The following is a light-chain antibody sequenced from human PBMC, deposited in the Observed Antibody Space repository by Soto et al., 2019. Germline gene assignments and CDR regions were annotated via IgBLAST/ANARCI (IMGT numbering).Light chain of an antibody. J-gene: IGKJ4*01. CDR3: QQYGDSSLT. CDR2: GAS. CDR1: QSVSSN. Sequence: EIVMTQSPATLSVSPGERATLSCRASQSVSSNLAWYQQKPGQAPRLLIYGASTRATGIPARFSGSGSGTEFTLTISSLQSEDFAVYYCQQYGDSSLTFGGGTKVEI. V-gene: IGKV3-15*01.